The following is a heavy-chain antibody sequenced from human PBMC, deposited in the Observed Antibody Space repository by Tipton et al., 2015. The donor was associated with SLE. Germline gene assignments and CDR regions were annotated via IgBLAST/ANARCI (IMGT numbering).Heavy chain of an antibody. D-gene: IGHD3-22*01. J-gene: IGHJ5*02. V-gene: IGHV4-34*01. CDR1: GGSFSGYY. CDR2: INHSGST. CDR3: AREFITWFDP. Sequence: LRLSCAVHGGSFSGYYWSWIRQPPGKGLEWIGEINHSGSTSYNPSLKSRITISVDTSKNQFSLKLSSVTAADTAVYYCAREFITWFDPWGQGTLVTVSS.